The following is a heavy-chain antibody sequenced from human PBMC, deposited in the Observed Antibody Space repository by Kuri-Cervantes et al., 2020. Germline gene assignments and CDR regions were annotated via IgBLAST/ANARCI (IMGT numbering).Heavy chain of an antibody. Sequence: GSLRLSCAASGFTFSSYAMSWVRQAPGKGLEWVSAINGSGGSTYYADSVKGRFTISRDNSKNTLYLQMNSLRAEDTAVCYCASILTGTKRFDYWGQGTLVTVSS. CDR2: INGSGGST. CDR1: GFTFSSYA. D-gene: IGHD1-7*01. CDR3: ASILTGTKRFDY. V-gene: IGHV3-23*01. J-gene: IGHJ4*02.